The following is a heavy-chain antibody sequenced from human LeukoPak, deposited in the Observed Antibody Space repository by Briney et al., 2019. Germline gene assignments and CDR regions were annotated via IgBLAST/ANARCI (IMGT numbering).Heavy chain of an antibody. D-gene: IGHD3-10*01. CDR1: GGSISNYY. CDR2: IYYSGST. V-gene: IGHV4-59*01. Sequence: PSETLSLTCTVSGGSISNYYRTWIRQPPGKGLEWIGYIYYSGSTNYNPSLRSRATISVGTSKKQFSLNLSSVTAADTTLYYCARVATMVRGSNGMDVWGKGTTVTVSS. CDR3: ARVATMVRGSNGMDV. J-gene: IGHJ6*04.